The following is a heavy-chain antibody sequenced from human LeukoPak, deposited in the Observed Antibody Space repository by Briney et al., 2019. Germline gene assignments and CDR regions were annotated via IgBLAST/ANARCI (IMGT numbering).Heavy chain of an antibody. Sequence: ASVKVSCKASGSTFTVYYIHWVRQAPGQGLEWMGRISPNSGATNYAQKFQGRVTMTRDTSISTAYMELSRLTSDDSAVYYCARVVTGTGWSDPCGQGTLVTVPS. V-gene: IGHV1-2*06. CDR2: ISPNSGAT. D-gene: IGHD1-1*01. CDR1: GSTFTVYY. J-gene: IGHJ5*02. CDR3: ARVVTGTGWSDP.